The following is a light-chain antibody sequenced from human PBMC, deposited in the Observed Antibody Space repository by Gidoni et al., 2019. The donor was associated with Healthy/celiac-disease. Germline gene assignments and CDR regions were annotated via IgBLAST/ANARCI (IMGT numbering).Light chain of an antibody. Sequence: DIQLTQSPSFLSASVGDRVTITCRASQGISSYLAWYQQKPGKAPKRLIYAASTLQGGVPSRFSGSGSGTEFTLTISSLQPEDFATYSCQQLSSSPLTFGPGTKVDI. CDR1: QGISSY. CDR2: AAS. V-gene: IGKV1-9*01. CDR3: QQLSSSPLT. J-gene: IGKJ3*01.